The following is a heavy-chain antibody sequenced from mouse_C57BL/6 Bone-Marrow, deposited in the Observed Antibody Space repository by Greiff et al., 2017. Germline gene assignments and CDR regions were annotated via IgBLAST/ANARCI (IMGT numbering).Heavy chain of an antibody. J-gene: IGHJ4*01. CDR3: VSVRVITTLGYAIDY. CDR1: GYTFTSYW. Sequence: VQLQQPGAELVKPGASVKLSCKASGYTFTSYWMQWVKQRPGQGLEWIGEIDPSDSYTNYNQKFKGKATLTVDTTASTAYMQLSSLTSEDSSVYYGVSVRVITTLGYAIDYWGQGTSVTVSS. CDR2: IDPSDSYT. D-gene: IGHD1-1*01. V-gene: IGHV1-50*01.